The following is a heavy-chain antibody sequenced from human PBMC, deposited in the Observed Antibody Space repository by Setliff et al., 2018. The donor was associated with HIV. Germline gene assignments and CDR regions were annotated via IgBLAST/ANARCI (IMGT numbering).Heavy chain of an antibody. J-gene: IGHJ5*02. CDR2: INPNSGGT. D-gene: IGHD2-8*01. Sequence: GASVKVSCKTSGYTFTGYYIHWVRQAPGQGLEWMGRINPNSGGTNYAQKFQGRVTMISDTSISTAYMELSRLRPDDTAVYYCARQSGRILLMMYAPFDPWGQGTLVTVSS. CDR3: ARQSGRILLMMYAPFDP. V-gene: IGHV1-2*06. CDR1: GYTFTGYY.